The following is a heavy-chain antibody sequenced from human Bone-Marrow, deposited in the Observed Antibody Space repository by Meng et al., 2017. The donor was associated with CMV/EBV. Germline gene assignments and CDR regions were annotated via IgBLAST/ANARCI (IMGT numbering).Heavy chain of an antibody. CDR2: IYYSGST. J-gene: IGHJ5*02. CDR1: GGSFSGYY. Sequence: LRLSCAVYGGSFSGYYWSWIRQPPGKGLEWIGYIYYSGSTYYNPSLKSRVTISVDTSKNQFSLKLSSVTAADTAVYYCARDLPRLGAVAGTELGWFDPWGQGTRVTVYS. V-gene: IGHV4-34*09. D-gene: IGHD6-19*01. CDR3: ARDLPRLGAVAGTELGWFDP.